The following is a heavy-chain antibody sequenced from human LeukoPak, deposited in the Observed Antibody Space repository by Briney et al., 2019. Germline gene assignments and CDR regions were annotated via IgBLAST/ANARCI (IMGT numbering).Heavy chain of an antibody. J-gene: IGHJ3*02. CDR2: IKEDGSVK. CDR1: GFTFSTHW. CDR3: AKSIIVGLTNRDAFDI. V-gene: IGHV3-7*03. Sequence: VGSLRLSCTASGFTFSTHWMTWVRQPPGKGLEWVANIKEDGSVKYYVDSVKGRFTISRDNSKNTLYLQMNSLRAEDTAIYYCAKSIIVGLTNRDAFDIWGQGTMVTVSS. D-gene: IGHD2-21*01.